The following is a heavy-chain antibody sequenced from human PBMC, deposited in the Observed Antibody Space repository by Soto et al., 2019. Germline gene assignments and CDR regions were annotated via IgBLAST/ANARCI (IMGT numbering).Heavy chain of an antibody. CDR3: SAGGSGYFNDY. J-gene: IGHJ4*02. Sequence: PSDALSLTCAGSGGSISSDRYSGSWIRQPPGKGLEWIGYIYHSGSTYYNPSLKSRVTISVDRSKNQFSLKLSSVTAADTAAYYCSAGGSGYFNDYCGQGTLVSVSS. CDR1: GGSISSDRYS. V-gene: IGHV4-30-2*01. CDR2: IYHSGST. D-gene: IGHD3-3*01.